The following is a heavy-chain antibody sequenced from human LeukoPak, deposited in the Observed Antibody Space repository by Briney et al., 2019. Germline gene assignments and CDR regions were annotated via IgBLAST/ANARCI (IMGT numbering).Heavy chain of an antibody. D-gene: IGHD2-2*01. J-gene: IGHJ5*02. Sequence: SETLSLTCAVYGGSFSGYYWGWIRQPPGKGLEWIGEINHSGSTNYNPSLKSRVTISVDTSKNQFSLKLSSVTAADTAVYYCARGVVVVVPAARRGAWFDPWGQGTLVTVSS. CDR2: INHSGST. CDR3: ARGVVVVVPAARRGAWFDP. V-gene: IGHV4-34*01. CDR1: GGSFSGYY.